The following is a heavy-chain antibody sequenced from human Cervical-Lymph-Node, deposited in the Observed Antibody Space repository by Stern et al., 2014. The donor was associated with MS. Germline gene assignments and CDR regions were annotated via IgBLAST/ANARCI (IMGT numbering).Heavy chain of an antibody. D-gene: IGHD1-26*01. J-gene: IGHJ2*01. Sequence: EVQLVESGGGLVKPGRSLRLSCTASGFTFGDYAMSWFRQAPGKGLEWVGFIRSKAYGGTTEYAASVKGRFTISRDDSKSIAYLQMNSLKTEDTAVYYCTRVGGSYCHWYFDLWGRGTLVTVSS. CDR2: IRSKAYGGTT. CDR1: GFTFGDYA. V-gene: IGHV3-49*05. CDR3: TRVGGSYCHWYFDL.